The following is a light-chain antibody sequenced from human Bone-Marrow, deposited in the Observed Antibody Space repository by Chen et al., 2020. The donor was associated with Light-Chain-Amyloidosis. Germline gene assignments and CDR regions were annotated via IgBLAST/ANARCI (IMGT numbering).Light chain of an antibody. CDR2: DVT. V-gene: IGLV2-8*01. Sequence: QSVLTQPPSASGSTGQSVTISCTGTSSDVGDYNYVSWYQQHPGKAPTLIIYDVTERPSGVPDRFSGSNSGNTATLTISRVEAGDEADYYCQVWDRSSDRPVFGGGTMLTVL. CDR3: QVWDRSSDRPV. J-gene: IGLJ3*02. CDR1: SSDVGDYNY.